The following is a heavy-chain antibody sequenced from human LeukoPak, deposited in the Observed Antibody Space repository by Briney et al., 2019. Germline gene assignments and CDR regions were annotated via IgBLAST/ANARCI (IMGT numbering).Heavy chain of an antibody. CDR2: IIPISGTA. D-gene: IGHD2/OR15-2a*01. CDR1: GCTFRSYA. J-gene: IGHJ4*02. Sequence: ASVKVSFLASGCTFRSYAINWVRPAPAQGREWMGGIIPISGTANYAQKFQGRVTITADESTSTAYMELSSLRFEDTAVYYCASDFRWGQGALVTGSS. CDR3: ASDFR. V-gene: IGHV1-69*13.